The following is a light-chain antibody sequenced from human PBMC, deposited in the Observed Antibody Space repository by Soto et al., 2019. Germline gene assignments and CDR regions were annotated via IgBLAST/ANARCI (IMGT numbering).Light chain of an antibody. V-gene: IGKV1-5*01. CDR3: QHYNSYPIT. J-gene: IGKJ5*01. CDR1: QNINRD. CDR2: DVS. Sequence: DIQMTQSPSTLSASVGDRVTITCRASQNINRDLAWYQQQPGKPPKLLIYDVSILQSGVPSRFSGSGSGTEFTLTISSLQPDDFATYYCQHYNSYPITFGQGTRLEI.